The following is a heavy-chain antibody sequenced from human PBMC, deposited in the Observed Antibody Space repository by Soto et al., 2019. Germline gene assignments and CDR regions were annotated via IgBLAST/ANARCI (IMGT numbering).Heavy chain of an antibody. CDR1: GFTFSSYA. Sequence: VGSLILSFAASGFTFSSYAMSWVRHAPGKGLEWVSAISGSGGSTYYADSVKGRFTISRDNSKNTLYLQMNSLRAEDTAVYYCAKGITYYDFWVAFDIWGQGTMVTVSS. D-gene: IGHD3-3*01. V-gene: IGHV3-23*01. J-gene: IGHJ3*02. CDR3: AKGITYYDFWVAFDI. CDR2: ISGSGGST.